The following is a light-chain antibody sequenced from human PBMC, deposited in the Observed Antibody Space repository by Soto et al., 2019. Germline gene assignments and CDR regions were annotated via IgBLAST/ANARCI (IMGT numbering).Light chain of an antibody. J-gene: IGLJ1*01. V-gene: IGLV1-44*01. CDR2: SNN. CDR1: SSNIGSNT. Sequence: SVLTQPPSASGTPGQRVTISCSGSSSNIGSNTVNWYQQLPGTAPKLLIYSNNQRPSGVPDRFSGSKSGNTASLTVSGLQAEDEADYYCISYAGTAYVFGTGTKVTVL. CDR3: ISYAGTAYV.